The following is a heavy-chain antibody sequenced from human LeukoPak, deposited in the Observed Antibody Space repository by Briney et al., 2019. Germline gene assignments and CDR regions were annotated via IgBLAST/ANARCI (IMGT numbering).Heavy chain of an antibody. CDR1: GGSISSSSYY. D-gene: IGHD3-22*01. Sequence: SETLSLTCTVSGGSISSSSYYWGWIRQPPGKGLEWIGSIYYSGSTYYNPSLKSRVTISVDTSKNQFSLKLSSVTAADTAVYYCARAMRPGLYYYDSSGYFKPYFDYWGQGTLVTVSS. V-gene: IGHV4-39*07. J-gene: IGHJ4*02. CDR2: IYYSGST. CDR3: ARAMRPGLYYYDSSGYFKPYFDY.